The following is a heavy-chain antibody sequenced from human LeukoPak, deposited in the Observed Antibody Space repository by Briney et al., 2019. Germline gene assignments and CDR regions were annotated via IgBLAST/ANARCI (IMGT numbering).Heavy chain of an antibody. V-gene: IGHV3-53*01. CDR3: ARGSCSGGSCYDY. CDR1: GFTVSSNY. Sequence: GGSLRLSCAASGFTVSSNYMSWVRQAPGKGLEWVSVIYSGGSTYCADSVKGRFTISRDNSKNTLYLQMNSLRAEDTAVYYCARGSCSGGSCYDYWGQGTLVTVSS. D-gene: IGHD2-15*01. CDR2: IYSGGST. J-gene: IGHJ4*02.